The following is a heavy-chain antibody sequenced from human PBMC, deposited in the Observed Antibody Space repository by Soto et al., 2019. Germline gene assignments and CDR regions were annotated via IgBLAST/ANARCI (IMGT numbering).Heavy chain of an antibody. D-gene: IGHD2-8*02. CDR3: AKDRSTGSPEGFQY. CDR1: GFTFSSYA. V-gene: IGHV3-30*18. Sequence: QVQLVESGGGVAQPGTSLRLSCAASGFTFSSYAMHWVRQTPGKGLEWVAVVLYNGDIKYYADSVKGRFTISRDNSKNTLSLQIDTLSAEDTAVYYCAKDRSTGSPEGFQYWGQGTLVTVSS. CDR2: VLYNGDIK. J-gene: IGHJ1*01.